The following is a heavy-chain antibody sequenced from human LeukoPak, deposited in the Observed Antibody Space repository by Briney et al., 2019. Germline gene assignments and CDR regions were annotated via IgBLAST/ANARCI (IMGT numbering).Heavy chain of an antibody. CDR2: ISGGGVGT. CDR3: AKDRRATLYGEFDY. Sequence: GGSLRLSCAASGFTFSSYAMSWVRQAPGKGLEWVSAISGGGVGTYYADSVKGRFTFSRDSSKNTLYLQMNSLRAEDTAVYYCAKDRRATLYGEFDYWGQGTLVTVSS. D-gene: IGHD3-3*01. CDR1: GFTFSSYA. J-gene: IGHJ4*02. V-gene: IGHV3-23*01.